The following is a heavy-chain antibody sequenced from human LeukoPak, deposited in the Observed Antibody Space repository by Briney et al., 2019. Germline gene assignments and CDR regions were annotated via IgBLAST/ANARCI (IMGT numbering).Heavy chain of an antibody. CDR2: IYYSGST. D-gene: IGHD5-24*01. J-gene: IGHJ4*02. CDR3: ARGRDGYRA. V-gene: IGHV4-59*01. Sequence: PSETLSLTCTVSGGSISSYYWSWIRQPPGKGLEWIGYIYYSGSTNYNPSLKSRVTISVDTSKNQCSLKLSAVTAADTAVYYCARGRDGYRAWGQGTLVTVSS. CDR1: GGSISSYY.